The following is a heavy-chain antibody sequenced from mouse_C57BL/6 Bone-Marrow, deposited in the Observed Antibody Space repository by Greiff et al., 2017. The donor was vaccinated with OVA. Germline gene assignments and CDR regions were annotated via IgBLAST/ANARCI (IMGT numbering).Heavy chain of an antibody. V-gene: IGHV5-6*01. Sequence: EVHLVESGGDLVKPGGSLKLSCAASGFTFSSYGMSWVRQTPDKRLEWVATISSGGSYTYYPDSVKGRFTISRDNAKNTLYLQMSSLKSEDTAMYYCARHDFYDGFSYAMDYWGQGTSVTVSS. J-gene: IGHJ4*01. CDR3: ARHDFYDGFSYAMDY. CDR1: GFTFSSYG. CDR2: ISSGGSYT. D-gene: IGHD2-3*01.